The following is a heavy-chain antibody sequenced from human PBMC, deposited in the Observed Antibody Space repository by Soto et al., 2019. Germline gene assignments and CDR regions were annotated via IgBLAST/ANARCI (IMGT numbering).Heavy chain of an antibody. CDR1: GFSLSTSGVG. CDR2: IYWDDDK. D-gene: IGHD3-10*01. CDR3: AHTATNDEWFGGPYDY. V-gene: IGHV2-5*02. J-gene: IGHJ4*02. Sequence: SGPTLVNPTQTLTLTCTFSGFSLSTSGVGVGWLRQPPGKALEWLALIYWDDDKRYSPSLKSRLTITKDTPKNQFVLTMTNMDPVDTATYYCAHTATNDEWFGGPYDYWGQGTLVTVSS.